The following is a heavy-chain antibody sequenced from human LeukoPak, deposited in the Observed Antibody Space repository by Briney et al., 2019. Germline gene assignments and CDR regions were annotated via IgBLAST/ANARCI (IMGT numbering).Heavy chain of an antibody. Sequence: ASVKVSCKASGGTFSSYAISWMRQAPGQGLEWMGGIIPIFGTANYAQKFQGRVTITADESTSTAYMELSSLRSEDTAVYYCARDLQDTAMGPFDYWGQGTLVTVSS. CDR3: ARDLQDTAMGPFDY. CDR2: IIPIFGTA. CDR1: GGTFSSYA. V-gene: IGHV1-69*13. D-gene: IGHD5-18*01. J-gene: IGHJ4*02.